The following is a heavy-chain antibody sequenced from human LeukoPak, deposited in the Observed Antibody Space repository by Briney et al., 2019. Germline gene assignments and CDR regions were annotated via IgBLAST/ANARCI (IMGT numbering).Heavy chain of an antibody. J-gene: IGHJ4*02. Sequence: GGSLRLSCAASGFTFSSYAMHWVRQAPGKGLEYVSAISSNGGSTYYANSVKGRFTISRDNSKNTLYLQMGSLRAEDTAVYYCSRFWGSYGGNYFDYGARGPLVTVS. CDR3: SRFWGSYGGNYFDY. CDR1: GFTFSSYA. D-gene: IGHD4-23*01. CDR2: ISSNGGST. V-gene: IGHV3-64*01.